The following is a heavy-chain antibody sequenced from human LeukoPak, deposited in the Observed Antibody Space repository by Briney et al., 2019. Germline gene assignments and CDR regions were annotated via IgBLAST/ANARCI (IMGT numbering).Heavy chain of an antibody. V-gene: IGHV4-34*01. D-gene: IGHD6-13*01. CDR1: GGSFSGYY. J-gene: IGHJ5*02. CDR3: ARFGPGGVLPAYSSSWYKSQGNWFDP. CDR2: INHRGST. Sequence: PETPSLTCALSGGSFSGYYSSWICQPPGKGLGRIGEINHRGSTNYTPSLKGRVTISVDTSKNQFSLKLSSVTAADTDVYYCARFGPGGVLPAYSSSWYKSQGNWFDPWGQGTLVTVYS.